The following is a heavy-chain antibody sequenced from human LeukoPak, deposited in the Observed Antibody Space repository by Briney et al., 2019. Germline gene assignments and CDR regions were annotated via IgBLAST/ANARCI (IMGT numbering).Heavy chain of an antibody. CDR3: ARVAYYYDSSGTTVAFDI. J-gene: IGHJ3*02. CDR1: EFTFSSYS. Sequence: GGSLRLSCAASEFTFSSYSMNWVRQAPGEGLEWVSSISSSSSYIYYADSVKGRFTISRDNAKNSLYLQMNSLRAEDTAVYYCARVAYYYDSSGTTVAFDIWGQGTMVTVSS. V-gene: IGHV3-21*01. D-gene: IGHD3-22*01. CDR2: ISSSSSYI.